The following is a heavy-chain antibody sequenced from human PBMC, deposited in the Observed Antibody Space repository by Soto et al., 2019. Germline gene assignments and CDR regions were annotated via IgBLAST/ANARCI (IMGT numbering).Heavy chain of an antibody. CDR1: GFTFSNYD. V-gene: IGHV3-13*01. J-gene: IGHJ5*02. CDR3: ARGDYGSGSYHELPWFDP. CDR2: IGTAGDT. D-gene: IGHD3-10*01. Sequence: EVQLVESGGGLVQPGGSLRLSCAASGFTFSNYDMHWVRQATGKGLEWVSAIGTAGDTYYPGSVEDRFTISRENAKNSLYPQMNSLRAGDTAVYYCARGDYGSGSYHELPWFDPWGHGTLVTVSS.